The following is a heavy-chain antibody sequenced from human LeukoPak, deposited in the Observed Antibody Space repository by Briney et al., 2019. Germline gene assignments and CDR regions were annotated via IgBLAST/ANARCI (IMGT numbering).Heavy chain of an antibody. CDR3: AAYYDSSGYYHKGFDY. D-gene: IGHD3-22*01. J-gene: IGHJ4*02. CDR2: IYPGDSDT. V-gene: IGHV5-51*01. Sequence: HGESLKISCKGSAYSFTSYWIGWVRQMPGKGLEWMGIIYPGDSDTRYSPSFQGQVTISADKSISTAYLQWSSLKASDTAMYYCAAYYDSSGYYHKGFDYWGQGTLVTVSS. CDR1: AYSFTSYW.